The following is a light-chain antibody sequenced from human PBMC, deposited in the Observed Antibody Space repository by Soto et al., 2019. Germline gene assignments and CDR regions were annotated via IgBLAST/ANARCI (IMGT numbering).Light chain of an antibody. CDR2: EGI. Sequence: QSALTQPASVSGSPGQSITISCTGTSSTVGGFNVVSWYQQHPGKAPKVIIYEGIKRPSGVSNRFSGSNSGSTASLTISGLQAEDEADSYCCSYVGATTYVFGTGTKLTVL. CDR3: CSYVGATTYV. V-gene: IGLV2-23*01. CDR1: SSTVGGFNV. J-gene: IGLJ1*01.